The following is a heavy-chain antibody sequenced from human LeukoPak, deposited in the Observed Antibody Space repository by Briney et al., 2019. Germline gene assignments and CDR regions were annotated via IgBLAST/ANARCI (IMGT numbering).Heavy chain of an antibody. CDR2: MNPSSGNT. CDR3: ARGNYGAESANFDY. J-gene: IGHJ4*02. D-gene: IGHD4-17*01. CDR1: GYTFASYD. Sequence: ASVKVSCKASGYTFASYDINWVRQATGQGPEWMGWMNPSSGNTGYAQTFQGRVSMTRDTSTNTAYLELSSLRSEDTAVYYCARGNYGAESANFDYWGQGTLVTVSS. V-gene: IGHV1-8*01.